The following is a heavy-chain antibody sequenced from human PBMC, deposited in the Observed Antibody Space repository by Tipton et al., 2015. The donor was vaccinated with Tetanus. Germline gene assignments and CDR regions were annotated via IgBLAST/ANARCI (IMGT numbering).Heavy chain of an antibody. CDR2: IDTSGIT. V-gene: IGHV4-4*07. CDR3: ARGFGAYWYYFDY. D-gene: IGHD4-17*01. J-gene: IGHJ4*02. Sequence: GLVKPSETLSLTCTVSADSFTNFYWTWIRQPAGKGLEWIGRIDTSGITNYNPSLKSRVTMSVDTSKNHFSLKLSSVTAADTAVYYCARGFGAYWYYFDYWGQGTLVTVSS. CDR1: ADSFTNFY.